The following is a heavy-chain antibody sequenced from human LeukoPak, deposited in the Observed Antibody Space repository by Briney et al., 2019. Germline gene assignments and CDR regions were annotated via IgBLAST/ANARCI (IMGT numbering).Heavy chain of an antibody. J-gene: IGHJ4*02. CDR2: ISWNSGSI. CDR3: AKDACGGSCYSIGY. V-gene: IGHV3-9*01. Sequence: GGSLRLSCAASGFTFDDYAMHWVRQAPGKGLEWVSGISWNSGSIGYADSVKGRFTISRDNAKNSLYLQMNSLRAEDTALYYCAKDACGGSCYSIGYWGQGTLVTVSS. D-gene: IGHD2-15*01. CDR1: GFTFDDYA.